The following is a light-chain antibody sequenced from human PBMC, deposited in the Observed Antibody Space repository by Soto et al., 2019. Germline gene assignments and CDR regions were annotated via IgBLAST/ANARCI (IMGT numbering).Light chain of an antibody. J-gene: IGLJ3*02. CDR3: QVWDSSSDLNWV. CDR2: YDS. Sequence: SYELTQPPSVSVAPGKTARITCGGNNIGSKSVHWYQQKPGQAPVLVIYYDSDRPSGMPERFSGSNSGNTATLPISRVEAGDEADYYCQVWDSSSDLNWVFGGGTKLTVL. CDR1: NIGSKS. V-gene: IGLV3-21*04.